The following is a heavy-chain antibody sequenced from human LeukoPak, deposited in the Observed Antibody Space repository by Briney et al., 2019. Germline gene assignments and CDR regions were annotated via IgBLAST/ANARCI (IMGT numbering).Heavy chain of an antibody. Sequence: SQTLSLTCTVSGGSISSGGYYWSWIRQHPGKGLEWIGYIYYSGSTYYNPSLKSRVTISVDTSKNQFSLKLSSVTAADTAVYYCARDFSPDFGSVYYYYYYGMDVGGQGTTVTVS. CDR3: ARDFSPDFGSVYYYYYYGMDV. CDR1: GGSISSGGYY. V-gene: IGHV4-31*03. D-gene: IGHD3-3*01. CDR2: IYYSGST. J-gene: IGHJ6*02.